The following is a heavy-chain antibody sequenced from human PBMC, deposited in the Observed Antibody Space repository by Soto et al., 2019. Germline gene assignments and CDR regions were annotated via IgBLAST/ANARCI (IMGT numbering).Heavy chain of an antibody. J-gene: IGHJ5*02. D-gene: IGHD2-15*01. V-gene: IGHV4-4*02. CDR2: IYHSGST. CDR1: GGSISSSNW. CDR3: AGGSEERDCSGGSCFLRWFDP. Sequence: SETLSLTCAVSGGSISSSNWWSWVRQPPGKGLEWIGEIYHSGSTNYNPSLKSRVTISVDTSKNQFSLKLTSVTAADTAVYYCAGGSEERDCSGGSCFLRWFDPWGQGTLVTVSS.